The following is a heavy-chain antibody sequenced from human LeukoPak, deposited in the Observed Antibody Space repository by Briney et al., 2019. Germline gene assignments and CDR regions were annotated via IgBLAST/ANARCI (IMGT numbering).Heavy chain of an antibody. J-gene: IGHJ4*02. CDR3: ARRETDSSGWLHHDY. D-gene: IGHD6-19*01. CDR1: GFTFSTYA. Sequence: GSLRLSCAGSGFTFSTYAMSWVRQAPGKGLEWVSTINDRGDGANYADSVKGRFTISRDNSKNTLYLQLSSLRAEDTALYYCARRETDSSGWLHHDYWGQGTLVTVSS. V-gene: IGHV3-23*01. CDR2: INDRGDGA.